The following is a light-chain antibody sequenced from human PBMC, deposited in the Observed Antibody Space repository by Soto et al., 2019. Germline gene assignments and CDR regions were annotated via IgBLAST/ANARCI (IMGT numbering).Light chain of an antibody. Sequence: QSALTQPASVSGSPGQSITISCTGTSSDIGSNNYVSWFQQRPGKAPTLIIYEVSNRPSGVSNHFSGSKSGNTASLTISGLLPEDEAEYYCRSYTTTTRLFVGGTKLTVL. CDR3: RSYTTTTRL. J-gene: IGLJ3*02. V-gene: IGLV2-14*01. CDR1: SSDIGSNNY. CDR2: EVS.